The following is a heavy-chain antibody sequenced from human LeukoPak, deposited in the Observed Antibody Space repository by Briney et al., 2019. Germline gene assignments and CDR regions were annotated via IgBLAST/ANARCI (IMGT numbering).Heavy chain of an antibody. Sequence: SETLSLTCTVSGGSISSYYWSWLRQPAGKGLEWIGRIYTSGSTNYNPSLKSRVTMSVDTSKNQFSLKLSSVTAADTAVYYCARDKASSGWSSYYYGMDVWGQGTTVTVSS. CDR1: GGSISSYY. J-gene: IGHJ6*02. CDR2: IYTSGST. CDR3: ARDKASSGWSSYYYGMDV. V-gene: IGHV4-4*07. D-gene: IGHD6-19*01.